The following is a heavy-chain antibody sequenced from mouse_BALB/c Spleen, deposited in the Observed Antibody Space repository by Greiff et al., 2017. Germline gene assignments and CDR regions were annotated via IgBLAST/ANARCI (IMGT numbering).Heavy chain of an antibody. CDR1: GFTFSSFG. CDR3: ARSITTATWYFDV. D-gene: IGHD1-2*01. CDR2: ISSGSSTI. Sequence: EVMLVESGGGLVQPGGSRKLSCAASGFTFSSFGMHWVRQAPEKGLEWVAYISSGSSTIYYADTVKGRFTISRDNPKNTLFLQMTSLRSEDTAMYYCARSITTATWYFDVWGAGTTVTVSS. V-gene: IGHV5-17*02. J-gene: IGHJ1*01.